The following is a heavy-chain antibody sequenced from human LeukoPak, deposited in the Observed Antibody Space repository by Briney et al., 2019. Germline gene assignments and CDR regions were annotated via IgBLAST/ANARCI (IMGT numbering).Heavy chain of an antibody. Sequence: SETLSLTCTVSGGSISSYYWSWIRQPPGKGLEWIGYIYYSGSTNYNPSLKSRVTISVDTSKNQFSLKLSSVTAADTAVYYCARLTKHCSSISCFRSATLGAFDIWGQGTMVTLSS. D-gene: IGHD2-2*01. CDR2: IYYSGST. V-gene: IGHV4-59*08. CDR1: GGSISSYY. J-gene: IGHJ3*02. CDR3: ARLTKHCSSISCFRSATLGAFDI.